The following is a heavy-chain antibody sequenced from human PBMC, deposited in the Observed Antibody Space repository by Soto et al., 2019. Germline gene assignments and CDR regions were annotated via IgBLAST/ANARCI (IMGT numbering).Heavy chain of an antibody. V-gene: IGHV4-59*01. J-gene: IGHJ4*02. Sequence: QVQLQESGPRLVKPSETLSLTCTVSGGSISSYYWTWIRQPPGKGLEYIGYIYYSGRTYYNPSLKSRVTISVDTSKNQFSLKLSSVTAADTAVYYCARGHLGITTTGTWYDFDYWGQGTLVTVSS. CDR1: GGSISSYY. CDR2: IYYSGRT. CDR3: ARGHLGITTTGTWYDFDY. D-gene: IGHD2-15*01.